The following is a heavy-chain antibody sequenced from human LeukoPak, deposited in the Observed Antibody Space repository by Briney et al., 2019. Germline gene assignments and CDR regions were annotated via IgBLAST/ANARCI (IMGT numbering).Heavy chain of an antibody. CDR2: INPNSGGT. D-gene: IGHD3-3*01. CDR1: GYTFTGYY. V-gene: IGHV1-2*02. Sequence: ASVKVSCKASGYTFTGYYMHWARQAPGQGLEWMGWINPNSGGTNYAQKFQGRVTMTRDTSISTAYMELSRLRSDDTAVYYCARASFLEWLFYYYYYGMDVWGQGTTVTVSS. CDR3: ARASFLEWLFYYYYYGMDV. J-gene: IGHJ6*02.